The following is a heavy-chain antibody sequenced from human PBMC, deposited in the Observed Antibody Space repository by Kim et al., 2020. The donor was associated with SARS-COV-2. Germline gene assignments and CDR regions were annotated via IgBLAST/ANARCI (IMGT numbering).Heavy chain of an antibody. V-gene: IGHV3-23*01. Sequence: VKGQFTISRDNSKNTLYLQMNSLRAEDTAVYYCAKDHAIFGVVLDWYFDLWGRGTLVTVSS. J-gene: IGHJ2*01. D-gene: IGHD3-3*01. CDR3: AKDHAIFGVVLDWYFDL.